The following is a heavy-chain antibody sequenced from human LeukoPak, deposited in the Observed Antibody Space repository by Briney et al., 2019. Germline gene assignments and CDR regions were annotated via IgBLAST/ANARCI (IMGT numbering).Heavy chain of an antibody. Sequence: GGSLRLSCAASGFTFSSYSMNWVRQAPGKGLEWVSYISSSYSTTYYADSVKGRFTISRDNAKNTLYLQMNSLRAEDTAVYYCTRKYGDPTRDAFDVWGQGTMVTVSS. J-gene: IGHJ3*01. V-gene: IGHV3-48*04. D-gene: IGHD4-17*01. CDR2: ISSSYSTT. CDR1: GFTFSSYS. CDR3: TRKYGDPTRDAFDV.